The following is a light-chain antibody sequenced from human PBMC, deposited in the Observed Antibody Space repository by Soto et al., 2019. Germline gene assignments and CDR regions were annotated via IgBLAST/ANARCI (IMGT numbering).Light chain of an antibody. CDR1: QSVSSNY. CDR3: QQYTNYPWT. Sequence: EIVLTQSPVTLSLSPGERSTLSFISSQSVSSNYLAWYQQKSGQAPRLLIYGISSRATGIPDRFSGSGSGTDFTLTISSLQPDDFATYYCQQYTNYPWTFGQGTKVDIK. CDR2: GIS. J-gene: IGKJ1*01. V-gene: IGKV3-20*01.